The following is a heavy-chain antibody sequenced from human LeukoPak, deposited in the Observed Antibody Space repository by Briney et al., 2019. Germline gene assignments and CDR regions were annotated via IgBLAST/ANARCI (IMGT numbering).Heavy chain of an antibody. V-gene: IGHV1-2*02. Sequence: ASVKVFCKASGYTFTGYYMHWVRQAPGQGLEWMGWINPNSGGTNYAQKFQGRVTMTRDTSISTAYMELSRLRSDDTAVYYCARVDWFGELLDYWGQGTLVTVSS. CDR1: GYTFTGYY. CDR3: ARVDWFGELLDY. J-gene: IGHJ4*02. CDR2: INPNSGGT. D-gene: IGHD3-10*01.